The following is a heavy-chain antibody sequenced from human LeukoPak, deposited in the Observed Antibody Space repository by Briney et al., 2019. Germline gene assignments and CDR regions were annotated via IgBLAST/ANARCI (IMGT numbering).Heavy chain of an antibody. J-gene: IGHJ4*02. CDR2: ISWNSGSI. V-gene: IGHV3-9*01. CDR3: AKVVYDILTGPIDY. D-gene: IGHD3-9*01. CDR1: GFTFDDYA. Sequence: GRSLRLSCAASGFTFDDYAMHWVRQAPGKGLEWVSGISWNSGSIGYADFVKGRFTISRDSAKNSLYLQMNSLRAEDTALYYCAKVVYDILTGPIDYWGQGTLVTVSS.